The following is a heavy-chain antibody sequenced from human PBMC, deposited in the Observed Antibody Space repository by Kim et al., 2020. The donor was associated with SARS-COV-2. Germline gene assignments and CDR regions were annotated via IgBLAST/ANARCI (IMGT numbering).Heavy chain of an antibody. CDR2: IIPILGIA. D-gene: IGHD5-18*01. CDR1: GGTFSSYA. Sequence: SVKVSCKASGGTFSSYAISWVRQAPGQGLEWMGRIIPILGIANYAQKFQGRVTITADKSTSTAYMELSSLRSEDTAVYYCARDDVDTAMVNWFDPWGQGTLVTVSS. J-gene: IGHJ5*02. CDR3: ARDDVDTAMVNWFDP. V-gene: IGHV1-69*04.